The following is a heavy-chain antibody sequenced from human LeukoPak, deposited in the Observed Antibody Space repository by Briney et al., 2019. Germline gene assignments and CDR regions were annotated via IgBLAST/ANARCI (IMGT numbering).Heavy chain of an antibody. J-gene: IGHJ4*02. CDR1: GGTFSSYA. V-gene: IGHV1-69*05. CDR3: ARVGGRTPYGSAPLYYFDY. D-gene: IGHD6-25*01. Sequence: SVKVSCKASGGTFSSYAISWVRQAPGQGLEWMGGIIPIFGTANYAQKFQGRVTITTDESTSTAYMELSSLRSEDTAVYYCARVGGRTPYGSAPLYYFDYWGQGTLVTVSS. CDR2: IIPIFGTA.